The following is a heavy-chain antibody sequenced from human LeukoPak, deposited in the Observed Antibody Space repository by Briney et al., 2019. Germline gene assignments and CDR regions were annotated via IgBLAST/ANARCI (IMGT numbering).Heavy chain of an antibody. D-gene: IGHD2-2*01. CDR1: GGSISSYY. Sequence: PSETLSLTCTVSGGSISSYYWSWIRQSPGKGLEWIGYIYYSGSTNYNPSLKSRVTISVDTSKNQFSLKLSSVTAADTAVYYCARATGEADIVVVPAAPMDVWGKGTTVTVSS. CDR3: ARATGEADIVVVPAAPMDV. J-gene: IGHJ6*03. CDR2: IYYSGST. V-gene: IGHV4-59*12.